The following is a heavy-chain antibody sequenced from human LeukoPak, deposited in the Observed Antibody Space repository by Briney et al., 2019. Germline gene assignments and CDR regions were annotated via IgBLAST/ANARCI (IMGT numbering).Heavy chain of an antibody. Sequence: GGSLRLSCAASGFTFSSYGMHWVRQAPGKGLEWVAFIRYDGSNKYYADSVKGRFTISRDNSKNTLYLQMNSLRAEDTAVYYCAEDRLSSGSWYYFDYWGQGTLVTVSS. V-gene: IGHV3-30*02. CDR3: AEDRLSSGSWYYFDY. CDR1: GFTFSSYG. J-gene: IGHJ4*02. CDR2: IRYDGSNK. D-gene: IGHD6-13*01.